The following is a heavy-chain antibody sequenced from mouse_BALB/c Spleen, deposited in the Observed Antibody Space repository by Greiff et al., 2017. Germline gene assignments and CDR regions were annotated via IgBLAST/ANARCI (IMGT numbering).Heavy chain of an antibody. CDR3: VRDKNGGAMDY. J-gene: IGHJ4*01. V-gene: IGHV10-3*03. CDR2: IRSKSNNYAT. CDR1: GFTFNTYA. Sequence: EVKLEESGGGLVQPKGSLKLSCAASGFTFNTYAMHWVCQAPGKGLEWVARIRSKSNNYATYYADSVKDRFTISRDDSQSMLYLQMNNLKTEDTAMYYCVRDKNGGAMDYWGQGTSVTVSS.